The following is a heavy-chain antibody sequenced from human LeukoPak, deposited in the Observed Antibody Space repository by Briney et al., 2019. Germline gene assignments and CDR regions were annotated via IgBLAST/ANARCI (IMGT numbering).Heavy chain of an antibody. D-gene: IGHD6-13*01. CDR3: ARDDSWYRFDS. J-gene: IGHJ4*02. V-gene: IGHV6-1*01. CDR1: GDSVSSNNVA. Sequence: SQTLSLTCAISGDSVSSNNVAWNWIRQSPSRGLEWLGRTYYKSKWSSEYEPSVKSRISINPDTSKNQFSLQLNSVTPEDTAVYYCARDDSWYRFDSWGQGTLVIVSS. CDR2: TYYKSKWSS.